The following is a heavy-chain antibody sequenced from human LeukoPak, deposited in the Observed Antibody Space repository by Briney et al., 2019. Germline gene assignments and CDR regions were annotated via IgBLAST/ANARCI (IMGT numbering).Heavy chain of an antibody. CDR2: IYYSGST. CDR1: GGSISSYY. Sequence: SETLSLTCTVSGGSISSYYWSWIRQPPGKGLEWIGYIYYSGSTNYNPSVKSRVTISVDTSKNQFSLKLSSVTAADTAVYYCARSVVTLNWFDPWGQGTLVTVSS. J-gene: IGHJ5*02. D-gene: IGHD3-22*01. V-gene: IGHV4-59*01. CDR3: ARSVVTLNWFDP.